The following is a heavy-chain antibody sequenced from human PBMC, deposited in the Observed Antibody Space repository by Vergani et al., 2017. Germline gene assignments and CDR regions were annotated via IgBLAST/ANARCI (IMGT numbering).Heavy chain of an antibody. D-gene: IGHD3-10*01. CDR3: ARTTYGSGSYYGVA. CDR1: GYSISSGYY. V-gene: IGHV4-38-2*01. J-gene: IGHJ5*02. Sequence: QVQLQESGPGLVKPSETLSLTCAVSGYSISSGYYWGCIRQPPGKGLEWIGSIYHSGSTYYNPSLKSRVTISVDTSKNQFSLKLSSVTAADTAVYYCARTTYGSGSYYGVAWGQGTLVTVSS. CDR2: IYHSGST.